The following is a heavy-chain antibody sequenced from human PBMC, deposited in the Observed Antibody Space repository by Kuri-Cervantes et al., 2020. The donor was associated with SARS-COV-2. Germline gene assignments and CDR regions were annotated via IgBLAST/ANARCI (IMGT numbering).Heavy chain of an antibody. J-gene: IGHJ6*02. D-gene: IGHD2-2*01. V-gene: IGHV3-9*01. Sequence: SLKISCAASGFTFDDYAMHWVRQAPGKGLEWVSGISWNSGSIGYADSVKGRFTISRDNAKNSLYLQMSSLRAEDTAVYYCVKDLGYCSSTSCYHRYYYYGMDVWGQGTTVTVSS. CDR2: ISWNSGSI. CDR3: VKDLGYCSSTSCYHRYYYYGMDV. CDR1: GFTFDDYA.